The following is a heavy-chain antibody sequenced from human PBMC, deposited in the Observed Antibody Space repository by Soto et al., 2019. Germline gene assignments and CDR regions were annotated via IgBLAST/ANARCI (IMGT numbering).Heavy chain of an antibody. D-gene: IGHD2-15*01. Sequence: GESLKISCKGSGYSFTSYWIGWVRQMPGKGLEWMGIIYPGDSDTRYSPSFQGQVTISADKSISTAYLQWSSLKASDTAMCYCARLGYCSGGSCYGNFDYWGQGTLVTVSS. V-gene: IGHV5-51*01. CDR3: ARLGYCSGGSCYGNFDY. CDR2: IYPGDSDT. J-gene: IGHJ4*02. CDR1: GYSFTSYW.